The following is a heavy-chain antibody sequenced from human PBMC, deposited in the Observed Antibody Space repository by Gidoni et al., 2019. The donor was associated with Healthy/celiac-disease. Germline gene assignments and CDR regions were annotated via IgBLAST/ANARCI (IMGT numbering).Heavy chain of an antibody. Sequence: EVHLVESGGGLVQPGGSLKLSCAASGFTFSGSAMHWVRQASGKGLEWVGRIRSKANSYATAYAASVKGRFTISRDDSKNTAYLQMNSLKTEDTAVYYCTRLIPGIAAAGTSDYWGQGTLVTVSS. D-gene: IGHD6-13*01. CDR1: GFTFSGSA. J-gene: IGHJ4*02. CDR2: IRSKANSYAT. V-gene: IGHV3-73*02. CDR3: TRLIPGIAAAGTSDY.